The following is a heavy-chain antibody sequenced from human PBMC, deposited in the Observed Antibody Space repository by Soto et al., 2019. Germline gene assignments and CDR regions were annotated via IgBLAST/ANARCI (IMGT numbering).Heavy chain of an antibody. CDR2: ISYDGSNK. CDR3: VGGQYYFDY. Sequence: QVQLVESGGGVVLPGRSLRLSCAASGFPFTTYGMHWVREGPGKGLEWVAGISYDGSNKYYADSVKGRFTISRDNSKNTXXXXXXXLRPEDTALYYCVGGQYYFDYRGQGTLVTVSS. CDR1: GFPFTTYG. J-gene: IGHJ4*02. D-gene: IGHD3-10*01. V-gene: IGHV3-30*03.